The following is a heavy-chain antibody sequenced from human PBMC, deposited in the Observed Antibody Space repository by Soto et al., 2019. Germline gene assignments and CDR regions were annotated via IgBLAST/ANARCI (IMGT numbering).Heavy chain of an antibody. V-gene: IGHV4-30-2*01. D-gene: IGHD5-18*01. CDR1: GGSISSGGYS. Sequence: QVQLQESGSGLVEPSQTLSLTCTVSGGSISSGGYSWSWIRQPPGKDLEWIGYIYHSGSRYYNPSLKSRVTISVDRSKNQFSLKLSSLTAADTAVYYCARSGYSYGYLDYWGQGTLVTVSS. CDR2: IYHSGSR. CDR3: ARSGYSYGYLDY. J-gene: IGHJ4*02.